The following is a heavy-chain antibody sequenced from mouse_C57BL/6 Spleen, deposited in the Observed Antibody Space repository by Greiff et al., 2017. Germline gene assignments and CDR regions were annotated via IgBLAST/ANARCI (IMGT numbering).Heavy chain of an antibody. CDR2: ISDGGSYT. CDR3: ARDGDHYGCSYVAY. Sequence: EVQRVESGGGLVKPGGSLKLSCAASGFTFSSYAMSWVRQTPEKRLEWVATISDGGSYTYYPDNVKGRFTISRDNAKNNLYLQMSHLKSEDTAMYYCARDGDHYGCSYVAYGGQETRVTVSA. J-gene: IGHJ3*01. D-gene: IGHD1-1*01. CDR1: GFTFSSYA. V-gene: IGHV5-4*01.